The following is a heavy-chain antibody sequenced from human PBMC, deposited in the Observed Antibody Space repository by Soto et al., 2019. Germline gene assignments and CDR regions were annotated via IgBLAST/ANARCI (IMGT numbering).Heavy chain of an antibody. J-gene: IGHJ4*02. CDR2: ISGSAGLT. D-gene: IGHD2-15*01. CDR3: AKDWVSGSSPY. CDR1: GFTFSSHA. Sequence: PGGSLRLSCTASGFTFSSHAMSWVRQAPGKQLEWVSAISGSAGLTFYADSVKGRFTISRDNSKNTLYLQMNSLRAEDTAVYYCAKDWVSGSSPYWGQGPLVTVSP. V-gene: IGHV3-23*01.